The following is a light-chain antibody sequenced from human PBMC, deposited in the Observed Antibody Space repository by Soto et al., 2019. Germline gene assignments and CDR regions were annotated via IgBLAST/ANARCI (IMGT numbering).Light chain of an antibody. CDR2: SNK. Sequence: QSVLTQPPSLSGTPGQRVTISCSGSSFNVKNNNVYWYQQFAGTAPKLLIYSNKRRPSGVPDRFSGSKSGSSASLAISGLRPEDEADYYCAPWDDRLSETVFGGGTQLTVL. CDR1: SFNVKNNN. CDR3: APWDDRLSETV. V-gene: IGLV1-47*01. J-gene: IGLJ7*01.